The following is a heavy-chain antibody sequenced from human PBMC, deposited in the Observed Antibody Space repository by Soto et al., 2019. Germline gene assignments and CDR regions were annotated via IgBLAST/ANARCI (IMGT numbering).Heavy chain of an antibody. Sequence: SETLSLTCTVSGGSISSYYWGWIRQPPGKGLEWIGYIYYSGSTNYNPSLKSRVTISVDTSKNQFSLKLSSVTAADTAVYDCARAPREDSAGTLQHWGQGTLVTVSS. CDR3: ARAPREDSAGTLQH. CDR2: IYYSGST. V-gene: IGHV4-59*01. CDR1: GGSISSYY. J-gene: IGHJ1*01. D-gene: IGHD6-19*01.